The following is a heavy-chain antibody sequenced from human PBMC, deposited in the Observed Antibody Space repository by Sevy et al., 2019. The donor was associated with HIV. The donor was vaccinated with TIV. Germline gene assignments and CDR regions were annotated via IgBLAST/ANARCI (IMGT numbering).Heavy chain of an antibody. J-gene: IGHJ4*01. CDR1: GCTFTTYY. D-gene: IGHD3-10*01. V-gene: IGHV1-46*01. CDR2: INPGGGST. CDR3: AKDQYSTGSYTYDY. Sequence: ASVKVSCKASGCTFTTYYMHWVRQAPGQGLEWMGMINPGGGSTSYAVKFQGRVTMTRDTSTSTVYMELSSLRSEDTAVYYCAKDQYSTGSYTYDYWGQGTLVTVSS.